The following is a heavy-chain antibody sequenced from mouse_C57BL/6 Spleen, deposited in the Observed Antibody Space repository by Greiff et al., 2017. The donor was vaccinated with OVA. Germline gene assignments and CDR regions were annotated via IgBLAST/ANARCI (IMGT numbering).Heavy chain of an antibody. CDR3: ASRDYGSSYYFDY. CDR2: INSSNGGT. V-gene: IGHV1-53*01. D-gene: IGHD1-1*01. J-gene: IGHJ2*01. Sequence: VKLQQPGTELVKPGASVKLSCKASGYTFTSYWMHWVKQRPGQGLEWIGNINSSNGGTNYNEKFKSKATLTVDKSSSTAYMQLSSLTSEDSAVYYCASRDYGSSYYFDYWGQGTTLTVSS. CDR1: GYTFTSYW.